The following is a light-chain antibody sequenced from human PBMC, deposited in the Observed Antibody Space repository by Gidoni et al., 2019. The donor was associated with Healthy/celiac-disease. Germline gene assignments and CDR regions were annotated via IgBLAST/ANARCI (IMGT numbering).Light chain of an antibody. V-gene: IGKV1-39*01. J-gene: IGKJ1*01. CDR3: QQSYSTPRT. CDR2: AAS. CDR1: QSISSY. Sequence: DIQITQSPSSLSASVGDRVTITCRASQSISSYLNWYQQKPGKAPKRLIYAASSLQSGVPSRFSGSGSGTEFTLTISSLQPEDFAAYYCQQSYSTPRTFGQGTKVEIK.